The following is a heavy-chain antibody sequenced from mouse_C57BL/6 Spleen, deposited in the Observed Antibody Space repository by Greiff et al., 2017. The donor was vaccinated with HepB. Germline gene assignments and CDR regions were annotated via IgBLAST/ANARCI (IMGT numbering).Heavy chain of an antibody. CDR1: GYTFTGYW. V-gene: IGHV1-9*01. CDR2: ILTGSGST. Sequence: VQLQQSGAELMKPGASVKLSCKATGYTFTGYWIEWVKQRPGHGLEWIGEILTGSGSTNYNEKFKGKATFTADTSSNTAYMQLSSLTTEDSSIYSWARDGSSYWFAYWGQGTLVTVSA. J-gene: IGHJ3*01. CDR3: ARDGSSYWFAY. D-gene: IGHD1-1*01.